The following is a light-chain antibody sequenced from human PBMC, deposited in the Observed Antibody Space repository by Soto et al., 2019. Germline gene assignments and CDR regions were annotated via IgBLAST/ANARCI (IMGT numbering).Light chain of an antibody. CDR2: RNN. Sequence: QSVLTQPPSASGTPGQRVTISCSGSSSNIGSKSVNWYQQVPGMAPRLLIYRNNQRPSGVPDRFSGSKSGSSASLAISGLQSQDEADYYCALWDDSLNGLVFGTGTKLTVL. J-gene: IGLJ1*01. V-gene: IGLV1-44*01. CDR3: ALWDDSLNGLV. CDR1: SSNIGSKS.